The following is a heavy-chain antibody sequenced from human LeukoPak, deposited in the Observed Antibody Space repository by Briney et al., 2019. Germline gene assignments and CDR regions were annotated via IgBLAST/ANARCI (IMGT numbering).Heavy chain of an antibody. J-gene: IGHJ4*02. CDR2: ISGSGDNT. D-gene: IGHD1-1*01. CDR3: AKQTRTTTAPDY. Sequence: PGGSLRLSCAASGFSFSTYAMSWVRQAPGKGLEWVSTISGSGDNTYYADSLKGRFTISRDSSKNTLYLQMYSLRAEDTAVYYCAKQTRTTTAPDYWGQGTLVTVSS. CDR1: GFSFSTYA. V-gene: IGHV3-23*01.